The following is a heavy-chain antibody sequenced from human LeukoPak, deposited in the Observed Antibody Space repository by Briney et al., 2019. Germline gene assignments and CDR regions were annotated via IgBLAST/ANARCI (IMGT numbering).Heavy chain of an antibody. V-gene: IGHV3-15*01. Sequence: GGSLRLSCAASGFTFSNAWMNWVRQAPGKGQEWVGRIKSKPDGETTDYAAPVKGRFTISRDDSKNMVYVQMNSLETEDTAVYSCGTGRDFDLWGLGTLVTVSS. CDR2: IKSKPDGETT. CDR3: GTGRDFDL. J-gene: IGHJ2*01. CDR1: GFTFSNAW.